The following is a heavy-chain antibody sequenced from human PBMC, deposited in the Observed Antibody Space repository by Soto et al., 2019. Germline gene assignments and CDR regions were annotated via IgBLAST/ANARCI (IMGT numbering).Heavy chain of an antibody. Sequence: QVQLVESGGGVVQPGRSLRLSCAASGFTFSSYGMHWVRQPPGKGLEWVAVIWYDGSNKYYADSVKGRFTISRDNSKNTLYLQMNSLRAEDTAVYYCARDGRFGYDILTGYSDYWGQGTLVTVSS. CDR1: GFTFSSYG. CDR2: IWYDGSNK. CDR3: ARDGRFGYDILTGYSDY. J-gene: IGHJ4*02. V-gene: IGHV3-33*01. D-gene: IGHD3-9*01.